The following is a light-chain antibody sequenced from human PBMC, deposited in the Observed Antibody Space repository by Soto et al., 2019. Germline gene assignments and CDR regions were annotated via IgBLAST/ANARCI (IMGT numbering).Light chain of an antibody. CDR3: QQYGISPSYT. V-gene: IGKV3-20*01. J-gene: IGKJ2*01. CDR2: GAS. Sequence: EIVLTQSPGALSLSPGEGATLSCRASQSLSGSYVAWYQQKVGQPPRLLIYGASNRATGIPDRFSGSWSGTEFTLTISRLEPEDFAVYYCQQYGISPSYTFAQGTKLEIK. CDR1: QSLSGSY.